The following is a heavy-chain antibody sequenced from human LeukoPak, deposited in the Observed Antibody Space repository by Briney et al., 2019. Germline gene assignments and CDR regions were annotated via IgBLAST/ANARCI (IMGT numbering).Heavy chain of an antibody. D-gene: IGHD1-1*01. CDR3: ARYDARYGMDV. J-gene: IGHJ6*02. V-gene: IGHV3-30-3*01. CDR2: ISYDGSNK. Sequence: AGGSLRLSCAASGFTFSSYAMHWVRQAPGKGLEWVAVISYDGSNKYYADSVKGRFTISRDNSKNTLYLQMNNLRAEDTAVYYCARYDARYGMDVWGQGTTVTVSS. CDR1: GFTFSSYA.